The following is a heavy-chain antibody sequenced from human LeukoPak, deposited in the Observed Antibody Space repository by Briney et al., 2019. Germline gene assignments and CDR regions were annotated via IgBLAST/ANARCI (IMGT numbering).Heavy chain of an antibody. J-gene: IGHJ5*02. CDR3: AGVKYYYDSSGYPGWFDP. D-gene: IGHD3-22*01. Sequence: PSETLSLTCTVSGGSISSYYWSWIRQPPGKGLEWIGYIYYSGSTNYNPSLKSRVTISVDTSKNQFSLKLSSVTAADTAVYYCAGVKYYYDSSGYPGWFDPWGQGTPVTVSS. CDR2: IYYSGST. V-gene: IGHV4-59*01. CDR1: GGSISSYY.